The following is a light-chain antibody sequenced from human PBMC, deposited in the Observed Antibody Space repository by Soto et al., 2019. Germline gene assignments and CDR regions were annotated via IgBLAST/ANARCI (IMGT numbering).Light chain of an antibody. V-gene: IGLV2-14*03. CDR1: RSDIGSYNY. CDR2: DVT. J-gene: IGLJ1*01. CDR3: SSYTTTSTLV. Sequence: QSALTQPAAVSGSPGQSITISCTGTRSDIGSYNYVSWYQQHPGRAPRLMIYDVTTRPSGVSNRFSGSKSGNTASLTISGLQAEDEADYYCSSYTTTSTLVFGKGTKLTVL.